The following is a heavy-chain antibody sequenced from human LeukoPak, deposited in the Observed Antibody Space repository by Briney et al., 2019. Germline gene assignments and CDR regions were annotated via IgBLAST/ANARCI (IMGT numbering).Heavy chain of an antibody. Sequence: GGSLRLSCAASGFTVSTNYMSWVRQAPGEGLEWGSAIICSGVSTYYADSVKGRFTISRDNSKNTLYLQLNSLPAEDTAVYYCAKKVGATEGLPFAYWGQGTLVTVPS. CDR1: GFTVSTNY. J-gene: IGHJ4*02. CDR2: IICSGVST. V-gene: IGHV3-23*01. D-gene: IGHD1-26*01. CDR3: AKKVGATEGLPFAY.